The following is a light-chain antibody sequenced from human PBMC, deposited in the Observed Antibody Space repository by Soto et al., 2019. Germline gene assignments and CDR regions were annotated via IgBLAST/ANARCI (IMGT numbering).Light chain of an antibody. CDR2: EVS. V-gene: IGLV2-14*01. CDR1: SSDIGTYKY. CDR3: SSYTTIKTVV. Sequence: QAVLTQPASVSGSPGQAITISCTGTSSDIGTYKYVSWFQHQPGKAPKLIIFEVSNRPSGISDRFSGFKSAKTAYLTISGVQPEDAADYHCSSYTTIKTVVFGGGTKVTVL. J-gene: IGLJ2*01.